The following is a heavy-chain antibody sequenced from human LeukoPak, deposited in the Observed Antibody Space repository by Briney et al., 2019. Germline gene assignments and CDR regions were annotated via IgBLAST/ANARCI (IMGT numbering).Heavy chain of an antibody. D-gene: IGHD3-10*01. CDR1: GYTFTSYY. CDR3: ARGTMAPVTSYYYYGMDV. Sequence: ASVKVSCKASGYTFTSYYMHWVRQAPGQGLEWMGIINPSGGSTSYAQKFQGRVTMTRDTSTSTVYMELSSLRSEDTAVYYCARGTMAPVTSYYYYGMDVWSQGTTVTVSS. J-gene: IGHJ6*02. V-gene: IGHV1-46*01. CDR2: INPSGGST.